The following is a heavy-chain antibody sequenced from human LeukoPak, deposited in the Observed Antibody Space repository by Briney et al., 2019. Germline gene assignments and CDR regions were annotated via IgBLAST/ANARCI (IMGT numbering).Heavy chain of an antibody. Sequence: GGSLRLSCAASGFTFSSYWMHWVRQAPGKGLVWVSRISSYGSTTTYADSVKGRFTISRDNAENTLYLQMNSLRAEDTAIYYCASSDSGSDSGAWKYGGQGSLVTVSS. CDR2: ISSYGSTT. D-gene: IGHD6-19*01. V-gene: IGHV3-74*01. CDR1: GFTFSSYW. J-gene: IGHJ4*02. CDR3: ASSDSGSDSGAWKY.